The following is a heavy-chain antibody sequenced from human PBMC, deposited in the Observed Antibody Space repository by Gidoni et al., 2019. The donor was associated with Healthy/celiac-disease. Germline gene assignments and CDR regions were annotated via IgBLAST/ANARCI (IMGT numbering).Heavy chain of an antibody. J-gene: IGHJ2*01. CDR2: INPNSGGT. CDR1: GYTVTVYN. D-gene: IGHD4-17*01. CDR3: ARDIGTDYGDYDDKGADL. Sequence: QVQLVQSGAEVKKPGASVKVSCKASGYTVTVYNRHWVRQAPGQGLEWMGWINPNSGGTNYAQKSQGRFTMTRDTSISTAYMELSRLRSDDTAVYCCARDIGTDYGDYDDKGADLWGRGTLVTVSS. V-gene: IGHV1-2*02.